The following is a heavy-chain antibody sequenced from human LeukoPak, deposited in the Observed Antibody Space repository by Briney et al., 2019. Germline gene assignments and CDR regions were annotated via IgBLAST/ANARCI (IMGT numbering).Heavy chain of an antibody. CDR2: IYHSGST. D-gene: IGHD6-13*01. J-gene: IGHJ4*02. CDR3: ARDSSSRGVDY. V-gene: IGHV4-39*07. Sequence: SETLSLTCAVSGGSISSSSYYWGWIRQPPGKGLEWIGSIYHSGSTYYNPSLKSRVTISVDTSKNQFSLKLSSVTAADTAVYYCARDSSSRGVDYWGQGTLVTVSS. CDR1: GGSISSSSYY.